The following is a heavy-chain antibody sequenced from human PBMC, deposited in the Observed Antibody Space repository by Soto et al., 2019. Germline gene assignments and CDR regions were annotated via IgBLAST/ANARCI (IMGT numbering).Heavy chain of an antibody. J-gene: IGHJ6*02. V-gene: IGHV3-7*01. CDR2: IKQDGSEK. Sequence: GGSLRLSCAASGFTFSSYWMSWVRQAPGKGLEWVANIKQDGSEKYYVDSVKGRFTISRDNAKNSLYLQMNSLRAEDTAVYYCARYPYYYSSGMDVWGQGTTVTLSS. CDR1: GFTFSSYW. CDR3: ARYPYYYSSGMDV.